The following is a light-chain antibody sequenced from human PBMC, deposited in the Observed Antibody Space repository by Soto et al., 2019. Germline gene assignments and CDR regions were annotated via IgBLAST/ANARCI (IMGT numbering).Light chain of an antibody. CDR1: KSISSY. CDR3: QQSYSTPRT. J-gene: IGKJ1*01. V-gene: IGKV1-39*01. Sequence: IQMTQSPSSLSASVGGRVTITCRATKSISSYLNWYQQKPGKAAKRLIYAAASLQSGVPSRFCGSGSGTDFTLTISSLQPEDFATYYCQQSYSTPRTFGQGTKVDIK. CDR2: AAA.